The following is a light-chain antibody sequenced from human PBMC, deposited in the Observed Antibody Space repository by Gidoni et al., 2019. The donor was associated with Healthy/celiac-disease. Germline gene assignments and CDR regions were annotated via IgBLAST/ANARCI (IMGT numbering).Light chain of an antibody. CDR3: QQYGSSPWT. J-gene: IGKJ1*01. CDR1: QSVSSSY. V-gene: IGKV3-20*01. CDR2: GAS. Sequence: EIVMTQSPGTRSLSPGERATLSCRASQSVSSSYLAWYQQKPGQAPRLLIYGASSRATGIPARFSGSGSGTDFTLTISRLEPEDFAVYYCQQYGSSPWTFGQGTKVEIK.